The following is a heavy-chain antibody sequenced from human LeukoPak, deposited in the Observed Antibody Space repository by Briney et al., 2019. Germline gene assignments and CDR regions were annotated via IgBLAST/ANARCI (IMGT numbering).Heavy chain of an antibody. Sequence: GESLKISCKGSGYSFTRYWIGWVRQMPGKGLEWMGIIYPGDSDTRYSPSFQGQVTMSADKSSSTAYLQWSSLKASDTAMYYCARSGRDWGFDYWGQGTLVTVSS. CDR2: IYPGDSDT. CDR1: GYSFTRYW. D-gene: IGHD2-21*02. J-gene: IGHJ4*02. V-gene: IGHV5-51*01. CDR3: ARSGRDWGFDY.